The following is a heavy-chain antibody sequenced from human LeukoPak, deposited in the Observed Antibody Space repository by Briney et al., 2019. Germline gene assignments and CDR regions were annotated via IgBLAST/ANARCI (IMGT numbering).Heavy chain of an antibody. CDR3: ASHKGF. CDR1: GGSISNNY. V-gene: IGHV4-59*01. Sequence: NSSETPSLTCTVSGGSISNNYWSWFRQPPGKGLEWIGYIYYSGSTNYNPSLKSRVTISVDTSKSQFSLKLSSVTAADTAVYYCASHKGFWGQGTQVTVSS. J-gene: IGHJ4*02. CDR2: IYYSGST.